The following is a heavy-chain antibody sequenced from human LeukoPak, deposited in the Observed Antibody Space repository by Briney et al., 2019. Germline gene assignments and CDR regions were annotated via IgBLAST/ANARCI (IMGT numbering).Heavy chain of an antibody. D-gene: IGHD6-25*01. CDR2: INQDGNEN. J-gene: IGHJ4*02. CDR3: ARGLAAAGTGY. CDR1: GFTFSTYW. V-gene: IGHV3-7*01. Sequence: GGSLRLSCAASGFTFSTYWMSWVRQAPGKGLEWVANINQDGNENYYVDSVKGRFTISRDNAKSSLYLQMNSLRAEDTAVYYCARGLAAAGTGYWGQGTLVTVSS.